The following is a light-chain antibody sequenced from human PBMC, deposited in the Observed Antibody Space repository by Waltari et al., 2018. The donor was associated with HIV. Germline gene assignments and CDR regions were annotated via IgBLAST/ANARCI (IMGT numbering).Light chain of an antibody. V-gene: IGKV3-11*01. Sequence: EIVLTQSPATLSVSTGERATLPCRASQSVSSYLAWYQQKPGQAPRLLIYGTSSRATGIPARFSGSGSGTDFTLTISSLEPGDFGVYYCQQRSSWPITFGQGTRLEIK. CDR2: GTS. J-gene: IGKJ5*01. CDR1: QSVSSY. CDR3: QQRSSWPIT.